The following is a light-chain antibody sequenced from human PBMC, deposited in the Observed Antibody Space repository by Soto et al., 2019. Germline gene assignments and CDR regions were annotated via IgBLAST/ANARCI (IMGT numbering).Light chain of an antibody. V-gene: IGKV1-39*01. CDR2: AAS. J-gene: IGKJ1*01. CDR1: QSIINH. CDR3: RHSSRIPGK. Sequence: QVNMSRSSLSAVGEESGSSSSRSSQSIINHLNWYQQKPGKAPKLLIFAASSLQSGVPSRFSGSRSGPDITLAIGSLKPEDSVTCYWRHSSRIPGKCAQGTKVDI.